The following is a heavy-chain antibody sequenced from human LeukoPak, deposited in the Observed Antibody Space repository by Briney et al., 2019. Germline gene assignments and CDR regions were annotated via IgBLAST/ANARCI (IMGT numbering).Heavy chain of an antibody. Sequence: PPGRSLILSCAASGFTFDDYAMHWVRQAPGKGLEWVSGISWNSDTRTYADSVKGRFTISRDNAKNSLYLQMNSLRAEDTALYYCAKAIIVVITDDAFDIWGQGTMVTVSS. D-gene: IGHD3-22*01. V-gene: IGHV3-9*01. CDR1: GFTFDDYA. CDR3: AKAIIVVITDDAFDI. CDR2: ISWNSDTR. J-gene: IGHJ3*02.